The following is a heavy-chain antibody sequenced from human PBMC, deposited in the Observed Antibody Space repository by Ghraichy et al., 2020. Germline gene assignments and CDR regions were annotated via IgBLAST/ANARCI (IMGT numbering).Heavy chain of an antibody. V-gene: IGHV3-9*01. CDR2: ISWNSGSI. CDR3: AKDGTRVTTSLFDY. Sequence: GGSLRLSCAASGFTFDDYAMHWVRQAPGKGLEWVSGISWNSGSIGYADSVKGRFTISRDNAKNSLYLQMNSLRAEDTALYYCAKDGTRVTTSLFDYWGQGTLVTVSS. CDR1: GFTFDDYA. J-gene: IGHJ4*02. D-gene: IGHD4-17*01.